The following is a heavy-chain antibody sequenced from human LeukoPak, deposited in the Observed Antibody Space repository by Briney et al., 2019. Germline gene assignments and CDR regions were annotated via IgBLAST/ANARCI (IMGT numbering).Heavy chain of an antibody. CDR3: AKSGDYVWGSYLFPFDY. J-gene: IGHJ4*02. V-gene: IGHV3-23*01. D-gene: IGHD3-16*02. Sequence: GGSLRLSCAASGFTFSSYAMSWVRQAPGKGLEWVSAISGSGGNTYYADSVKGRFTISRDNSKNTLYLQMNSLRAEDTAVYYCAKSGDYVWGSYLFPFDYWGQGTLVTVSS. CDR2: ISGSGGNT. CDR1: GFTFSSYA.